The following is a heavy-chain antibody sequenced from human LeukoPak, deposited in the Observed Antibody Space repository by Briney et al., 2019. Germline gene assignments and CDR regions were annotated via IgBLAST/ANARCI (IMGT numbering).Heavy chain of an antibody. CDR3: ARYRDDYGDYYHYGMGV. CDR2: TWYDGSNK. D-gene: IGHD4-17*01. V-gene: IGHV3-33*01. Sequence: GRSLRLSCAASGFTFSSYGMHWVRQAPGKGLEWVAVTWYDGSNKYYADSVKGRFSISRDNSKNTLYLQMNSLRAEDTAVYYCARYRDDYGDYYHYGMGVWGQGTTVTVSS. CDR1: GFTFSSYG. J-gene: IGHJ6*02.